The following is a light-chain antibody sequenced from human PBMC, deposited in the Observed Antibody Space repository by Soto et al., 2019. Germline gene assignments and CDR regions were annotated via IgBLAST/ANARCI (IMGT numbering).Light chain of an antibody. CDR3: QQANSFPIT. J-gene: IGKJ5*01. CDR2: AAS. V-gene: IGKV1-39*01. Sequence: DIQMTQSPSSLSASVGDRVTITCRASQSISSYLNWYHQKPGKAPKLLIYAASSLQSGVPSRFSGSGSGTDFTLTISSLQPEDFATYYCQQANSFPITFGQGTRLEI. CDR1: QSISSY.